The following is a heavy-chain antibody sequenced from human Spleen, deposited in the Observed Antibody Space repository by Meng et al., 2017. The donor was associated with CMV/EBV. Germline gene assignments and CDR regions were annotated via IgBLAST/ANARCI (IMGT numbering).Heavy chain of an antibody. CDR3: ARGFRLNWCDP. Sequence: CRVSAASIDNDDYYWNWIRQPPGKGLEWIGYIYYSGAANYNPSLGSRLSMSIDTSKNQFSLNLTSVTAADTAVYYCARGFRLNWCDPWGQGTLVTVSS. J-gene: IGHJ5*02. CDR2: IYYSGAA. D-gene: IGHD3-10*01. V-gene: IGHV4-30-4*08. CDR1: AASIDNDDYY.